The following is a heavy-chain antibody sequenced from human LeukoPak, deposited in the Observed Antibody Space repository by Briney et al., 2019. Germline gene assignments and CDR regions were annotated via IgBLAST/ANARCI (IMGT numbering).Heavy chain of an antibody. D-gene: IGHD3-10*01. Sequence: SETLSLTCTVSGGSINSGDYYWNWIRQPPGKALEWIGYIYYSGNTNYNPSLEGRVTISVDTSKNHFSVKLSSVTAADTAVYYCARSQNYYGSGDYWSQGTLVTVSS. J-gene: IGHJ4*02. V-gene: IGHV4-61*03. CDR1: GGSINSGDYY. CDR3: ARSQNYYGSGDY. CDR2: IYYSGNT.